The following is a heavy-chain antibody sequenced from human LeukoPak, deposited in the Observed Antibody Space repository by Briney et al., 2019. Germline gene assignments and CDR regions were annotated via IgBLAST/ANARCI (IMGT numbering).Heavy chain of an antibody. CDR1: GGSISSSSYY. CDR3: AIRGWLLDY. Sequence: SETLSLTCTVSGGSISSSSYYWGWIRQPPGKGLEWIGSIYYSGSTNYNPSLKSRVTISVDKSKNQFSLKLSSVTAADTAVYYCAIRGWLLDYWGQGTLVTVSS. V-gene: IGHV4-39*07. CDR2: IYYSGST. J-gene: IGHJ4*02. D-gene: IGHD6-19*01.